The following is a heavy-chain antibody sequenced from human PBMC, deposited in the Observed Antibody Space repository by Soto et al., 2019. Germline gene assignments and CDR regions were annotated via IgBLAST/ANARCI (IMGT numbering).Heavy chain of an antibody. CDR3: AKDRTIASRNFDS. Sequence: PGGSLRLSCAASGFIFSDHDMHWVRQAPGKGLEWVSSLGGSVGSTFYADSVKGRFTISRDNSTNTLYLQMNSLRAEDTAVYYCAKDRTIASRNFDSWGQGALVTVS. D-gene: IGHD6-6*01. CDR1: GFIFSDHD. J-gene: IGHJ4*02. CDR2: LGGSVGST. V-gene: IGHV3-23*01.